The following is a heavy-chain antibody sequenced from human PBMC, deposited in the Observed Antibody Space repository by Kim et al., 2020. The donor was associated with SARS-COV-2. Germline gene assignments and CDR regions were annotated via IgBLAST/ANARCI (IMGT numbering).Heavy chain of an antibody. CDR3: ARDDIGDDQFFDF. CDR1: GYTFTDHF. Sequence: ASVKVSCKASGYTFTDHFLHWVRQAPGQGLEWMGWINPNNGGTSYARKFEGRVTMTRDTSISTAYVELSRVTSDDTAFYFCARDDIGDDQFFDFWGQGTL. V-gene: IGHV1-2*02. D-gene: IGHD2-21*02. CDR2: INPNNGGT. J-gene: IGHJ4*02.